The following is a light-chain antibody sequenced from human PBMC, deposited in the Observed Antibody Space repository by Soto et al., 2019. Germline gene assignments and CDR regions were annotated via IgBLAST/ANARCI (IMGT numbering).Light chain of an antibody. CDR3: QQTYTAPRT. J-gene: IGKJ1*01. Sequence: DIQMTQSPSSLSASVGDRVTITCRASQSINIYLNWYQQQPGKAPRLLIYGASTLQTGVPSRFSGSGSMTEFTLTISDLQHEDFATYYCQQTYTAPRTFGQGTKVDI. CDR2: GAS. CDR1: QSINIY. V-gene: IGKV1-39*01.